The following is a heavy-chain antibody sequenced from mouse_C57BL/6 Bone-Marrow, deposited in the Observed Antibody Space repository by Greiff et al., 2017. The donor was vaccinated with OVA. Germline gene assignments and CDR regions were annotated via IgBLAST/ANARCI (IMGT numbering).Heavy chain of an antibody. CDR1: GYTFPSYW. V-gene: IGHV1-55*01. CDR2: LYPGCGSP. CDR3: ARPLRNYGSSYYAMDY. J-gene: IGHJ4*01. Sequence: VQLQQPGAELVKPGASVKMSCKASGYTFPSYWITWVKQRPGQGLEWIGDLYPGCGSPNYNEKFKSKATLTVDTSSSTAYMQLSSLTSEDSAVYYCARPLRNYGSSYYAMDYWGQGTSVTVSS. D-gene: IGHD1-1*01.